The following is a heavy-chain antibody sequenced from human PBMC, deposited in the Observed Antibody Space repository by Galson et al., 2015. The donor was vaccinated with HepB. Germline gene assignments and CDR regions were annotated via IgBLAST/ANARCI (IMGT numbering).Heavy chain of an antibody. Sequence: SLRLSCAASGFTFSSYPMTWVRQAPGKGLEWVSAISGNGGSTFYAGSVKGRFTISRENAKNSLYLQMNSLRAGDTAVYYCARSARVRQLAPLFDYWGQGTLVTVSS. V-gene: IGHV3-23*01. J-gene: IGHJ4*02. CDR1: GFTFSSYP. CDR3: ARSARVRQLAPLFDY. D-gene: IGHD6-13*01. CDR2: ISGNGGST.